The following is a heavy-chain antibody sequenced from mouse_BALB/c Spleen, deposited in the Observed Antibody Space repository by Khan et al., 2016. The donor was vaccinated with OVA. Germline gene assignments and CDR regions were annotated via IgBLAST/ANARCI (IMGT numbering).Heavy chain of an antibody. CDR3: ARHRFGDFDV. V-gene: IGHV2-6-2*01. Sequence: QVQLKESGPDLVAPSQSLSITCTVSGFSLTSYGVHWVRQPPGKGLEWLVVIWSDGITTYNSALTSRLSIIKDNSKSQVFLKMNWLQTDDTAMYYCARHRFGDFDVWGAGTTVTVSS. J-gene: IGHJ1*01. CDR1: GFSLTSYG. CDR2: IWSDGIT.